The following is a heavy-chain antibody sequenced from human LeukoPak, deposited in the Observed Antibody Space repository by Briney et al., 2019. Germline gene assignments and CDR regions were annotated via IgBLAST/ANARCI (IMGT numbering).Heavy chain of an antibody. D-gene: IGHD2-15*01. CDR3: ARDCSGGRCYNGIVAGMDV. Sequence: PSETLSLTCTVSGGSITSYYWSWIRQPPGKGLEWIGYIFYSGDTNYTPSLKSRVTMSVDTSKNQLSLNLSSVTAADTAAYYCARDCSGGRCYNGIVAGMDVWGQGTTVTVSS. J-gene: IGHJ6*02. CDR1: GGSITSYY. V-gene: IGHV4-59*01. CDR2: IFYSGDT.